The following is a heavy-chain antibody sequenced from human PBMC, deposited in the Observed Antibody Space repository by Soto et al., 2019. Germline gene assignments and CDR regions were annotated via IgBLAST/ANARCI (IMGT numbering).Heavy chain of an antibody. CDR1: GFTFSSYL. CDR3: ARPQGISGYFPIDY. Sequence: QVQLVESGGGVVQPGRSLRLSCAASGFTFSSYLIHWVRQGPGKGLEWVAVIWNDGSNKYYADSVKGRFTISRDNSKNTLYLQMSSLRTEDTAVYYCARPQGISGYFPIDYWGQGTLVTVSS. D-gene: IGHD3-22*01. J-gene: IGHJ4*02. CDR2: IWNDGSNK. V-gene: IGHV3-33*01.